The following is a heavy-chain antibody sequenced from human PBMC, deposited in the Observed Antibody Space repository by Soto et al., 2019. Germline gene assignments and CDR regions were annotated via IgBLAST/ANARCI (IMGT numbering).Heavy chain of an antibody. CDR1: GFTFSSYA. CDR3: ARGFSTVTTAFDY. J-gene: IGHJ4*02. Sequence: GGSLRLSCAASGFTFSSYAMHWVRQAPGKGLEWVAVISYDGSNKYYADSVKGRFTISRDNSKNTLYLQMNSLRAEDTAVYYCARGFSTVTTAFDYWGQGTLVTVSS. V-gene: IGHV3-30*04. D-gene: IGHD4-17*01. CDR2: ISYDGSNK.